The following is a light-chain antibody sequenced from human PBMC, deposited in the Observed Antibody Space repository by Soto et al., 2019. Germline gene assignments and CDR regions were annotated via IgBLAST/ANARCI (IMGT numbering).Light chain of an antibody. J-gene: IGKJ2*01. CDR1: QSVLYSSNNKNY. V-gene: IGKV4-1*01. CDR2: WAS. Sequence: DIVMTQSPDSLAVSLGERATINCKSSQSVLYSSNNKNYLAWYQQRPGQPPKLLIYWASTRESGVPDRFSGRGSGTDSPLTFTTLRGKDVAVYYCHKYESTPPPLGRGPKLE. CDR3: HKYESTPPP.